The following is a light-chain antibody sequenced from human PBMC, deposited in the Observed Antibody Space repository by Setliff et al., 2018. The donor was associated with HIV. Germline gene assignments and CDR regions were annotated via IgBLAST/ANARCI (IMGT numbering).Light chain of an antibody. Sequence: QSALTQPASVSGSPGQSITMSCTGTSSDVGGYNYVSWYQHHPGKAPKLMIYEVTNRPSGVSSRFSGSKSGNTASLTIFGLQAEDGADYYCSSYTNSNSYVFGTGTKVTVL. CDR2: EVT. V-gene: IGLV2-14*01. J-gene: IGLJ1*01. CDR1: SSDVGGYNY. CDR3: SSYTNSNSYV.